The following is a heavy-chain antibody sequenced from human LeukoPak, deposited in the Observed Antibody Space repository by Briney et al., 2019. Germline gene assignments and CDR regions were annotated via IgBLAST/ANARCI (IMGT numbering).Heavy chain of an antibody. CDR3: ARRMATRYYSGMDF. CDR2: INSDGSST. Sequence: GGSLRLSCAASGFTFSSYWMHWGRQAPGKGLVWVSRINSDGSSTTYADSVKGRFTISRDGAKTTVSLQMNSLRAEDTAVYYCARRMATRYYSGMDFWGQGTTVTVSS. D-gene: IGHD5-24*01. J-gene: IGHJ6*02. CDR1: GFTFSSYW. V-gene: IGHV3-74*01.